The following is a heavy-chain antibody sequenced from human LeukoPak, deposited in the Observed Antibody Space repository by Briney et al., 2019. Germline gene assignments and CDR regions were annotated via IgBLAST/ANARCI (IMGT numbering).Heavy chain of an antibody. V-gene: IGHV1-69*01. D-gene: IGHD6-13*01. CDR2: IIPIFGTA. Sequence: GSSVKVSCKASGGTFSSYAISWVRQAPGQGLEWMGGIIPIFGTANYAQKFQGRVTITADESTSTAYMELSSLRSEDTAVYYCARKIAAANTPFDYWGQGTLVTVSS. CDR1: GGTFSSYA. J-gene: IGHJ4*02. CDR3: ARKIAAANTPFDY.